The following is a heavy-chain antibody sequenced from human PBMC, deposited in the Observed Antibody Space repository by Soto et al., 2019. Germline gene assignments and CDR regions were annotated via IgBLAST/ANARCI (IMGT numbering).Heavy chain of an antibody. J-gene: IGHJ6*02. CDR2: ISGSGGST. CDR1: GFTFSSYA. V-gene: IGHV3-23*01. Sequence: GGSLRLSCADSGFTFSSYAMSWVRQAPGKGLEWVSAISGSGGSTYYADSVKSRFTISRDNSKNTLYLQMNSLRAEDTAVYYCAKGPVGAALYGMDVWGQGTTVTVSS. D-gene: IGHD1-26*01. CDR3: AKGPVGAALYGMDV.